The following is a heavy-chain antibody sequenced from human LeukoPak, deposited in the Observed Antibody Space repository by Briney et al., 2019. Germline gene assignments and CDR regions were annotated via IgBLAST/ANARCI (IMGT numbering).Heavy chain of an antibody. Sequence: PGGSLRLSCAASGFSFTNSWMTWVRQAPGKGLVWVSRINSDGSSTGYADSVKDRFTISRDNAKNPLYLQMNSLRAEDTAVYYCARDRIEQQRTLGRSSNYYYYYYMDVWGKGTTVTVSS. J-gene: IGHJ6*03. V-gene: IGHV3-74*01. D-gene: IGHD6-13*01. CDR1: GFSFTNSW. CDR2: INSDGSST. CDR3: ARDRIEQQRTLGRSSNYYYYYYMDV.